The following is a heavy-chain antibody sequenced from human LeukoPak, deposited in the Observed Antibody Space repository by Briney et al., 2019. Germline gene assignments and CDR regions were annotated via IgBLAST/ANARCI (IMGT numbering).Heavy chain of an antibody. Sequence: SETLSLTCTVSGGSISSYYCSWIRQPPGKGLEWMGYIYYSGSTNYNPSLKSRVTISVDTSKNQLSLKLSYVPAADTAVYYCARVYGSGDQLDYWGQGTLVTVSS. CDR1: GGSISSYY. CDR3: ARVYGSGDQLDY. J-gene: IGHJ4*02. CDR2: IYYSGST. V-gene: IGHV4-59*01. D-gene: IGHD3-10*01.